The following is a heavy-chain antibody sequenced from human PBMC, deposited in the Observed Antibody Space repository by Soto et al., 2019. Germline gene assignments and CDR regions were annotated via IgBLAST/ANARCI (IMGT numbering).Heavy chain of an antibody. J-gene: IGHJ2*01. CDR2: ISGRGAGT. CDR1: GFTFSSYA. V-gene: IGHV3-23*01. CDR3: AKRQVTLVEVVSAGGCQAL. Sequence: EMQLLESGGNLVQPGGSLRLSCAASGFTFSSYAMSWVRQAPGKALEWVSTISGRGAGTYYADSVKGRFTFSRDNSKSPLYVQMHNLRAEETAVYFCAKRQVTLVEVVSAGGCQALWGRCTLVTVSS. D-gene: IGHD3-9*01.